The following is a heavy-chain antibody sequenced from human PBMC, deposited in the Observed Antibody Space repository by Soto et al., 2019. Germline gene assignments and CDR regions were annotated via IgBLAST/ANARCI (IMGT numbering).Heavy chain of an antibody. D-gene: IGHD3-16*01. V-gene: IGHV3-23*01. J-gene: IGHJ3*02. CDR1: GFAFSTYA. CDR3: ATFTFGRPFDT. Sequence: GGSLRLSCAASGFAFSTYAMSWFRQAPGQGLEWVSAISGSGFSTYYADSVKGRFSISSDSSKNTRFLQMNSLRADDTAVYFCATFTFGRPFDTWGQGTMVTVSS. CDR2: ISGSGFST.